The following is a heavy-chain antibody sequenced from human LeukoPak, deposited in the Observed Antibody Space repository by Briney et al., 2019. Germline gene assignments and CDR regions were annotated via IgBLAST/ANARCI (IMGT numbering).Heavy chain of an antibody. CDR1: GFTFSSYG. J-gene: IGHJ4*02. CDR2: IRYDGSNK. CDR3: AKDGSSGYYWLFDY. V-gene: IGHV3-30*02. D-gene: IGHD3-22*01. Sequence: GGSLRLSCAASGFTFSSYGMHWVRQAPGKGLEWVAFIRYDGSNKYYADSVKGRFTISRDNSKNTLYLQMNSLRAEDTAVYYCAKDGSSGYYWLFDYWGQGTLVTVSS.